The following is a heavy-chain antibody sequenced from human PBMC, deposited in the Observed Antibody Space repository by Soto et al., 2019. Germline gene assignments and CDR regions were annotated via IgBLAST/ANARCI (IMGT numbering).Heavy chain of an antibody. D-gene: IGHD2-2*01. Sequence: EVQLVESGGGLVKPGGSLRLSCAASGFTFSSYSMNWVRQAPGKGLEWVSSISSSSSYIYYADSVKGRFTISRDNAKNSLYLQMNSLRAEDTAAYYCARDRKDIVVVPAAPYAFDIWGQGTMVTVSS. V-gene: IGHV3-21*01. J-gene: IGHJ3*02. CDR2: ISSSSSYI. CDR3: ARDRKDIVVVPAAPYAFDI. CDR1: GFTFSSYS.